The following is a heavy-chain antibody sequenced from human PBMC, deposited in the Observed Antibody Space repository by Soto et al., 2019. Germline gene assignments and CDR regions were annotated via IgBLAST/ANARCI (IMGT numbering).Heavy chain of an antibody. J-gene: IGHJ4*02. V-gene: IGHV3-53*04. CDR3: AKDRGYYGDGGLDS. CDR1: GFTVSGSY. D-gene: IGHD4-17*01. CDR2: MYPDGSR. Sequence: EVQLVESGGDWVQPGGSLRLSCVASGFTVSGSYMSWVRQAPGEGLEWVSVMYPDGSRHYADSVKGRFAISRQNSENTVFLQMNGLRTEDTAVYYCAKDRGYYGDGGLDSWGQGTLVTGSS.